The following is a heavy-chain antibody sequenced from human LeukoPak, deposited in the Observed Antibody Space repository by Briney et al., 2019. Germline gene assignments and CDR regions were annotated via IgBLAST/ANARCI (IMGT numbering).Heavy chain of an antibody. CDR2: ISGSGGST. D-gene: IGHD3-22*01. J-gene: IGHJ4*02. CDR1: GFTFSSYA. Sequence: GGSLRLSCAASGFTFSSYAMSWVRQAPGKGLEWVSTISGSGGSTYYADSVKGRFTISRDNSKNTLYLQMNNLRAEDTALYYCAKSTMNYYDSSGNYYPFDYWGQGTLVTVSS. V-gene: IGHV3-23*01. CDR3: AKSTMNYYDSSGNYYPFDY.